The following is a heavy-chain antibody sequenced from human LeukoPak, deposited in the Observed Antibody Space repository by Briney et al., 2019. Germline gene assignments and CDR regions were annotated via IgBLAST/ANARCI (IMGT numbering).Heavy chain of an antibody. CDR1: GDSISSYN. CDR2: IYNSGNT. V-gene: IGHV4-59*01. Sequence: SETLSLTCTVSGDSISSYNWSWIRQPPGKGLGWIGYIYNSGNTKYNPSLKRRVTMSLDTSKSQFSLKLNCVSAEDTAVYYCARERPSGSGCSFSLGMDVWGQGTTVTVSS. J-gene: IGHJ6*02. CDR3: ARERPSGSGCSFSLGMDV. D-gene: IGHD3-10*01.